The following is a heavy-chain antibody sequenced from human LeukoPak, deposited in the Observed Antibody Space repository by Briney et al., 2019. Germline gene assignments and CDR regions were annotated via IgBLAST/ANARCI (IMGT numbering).Heavy chain of an antibody. V-gene: IGHV3-9*01. Sequence: GGSLRLSCAPSGFMFNDYALHWVRQAPGKGLEWVSSISWNSGNMYYVDSVKGRFTISRDNAKNSLSLQMNSLKPEDTALYYCAKGPGLGAGKRYLDLWGRGTLVIVSS. D-gene: IGHD6-13*01. CDR3: AKGPGLGAGKRYLDL. CDR2: ISWNSGNM. J-gene: IGHJ2*01. CDR1: GFMFNDYA.